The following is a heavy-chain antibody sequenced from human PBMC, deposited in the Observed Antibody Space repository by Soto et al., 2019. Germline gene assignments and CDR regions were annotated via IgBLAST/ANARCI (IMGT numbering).Heavy chain of an antibody. CDR3: AKWARYCSGADCPL. CDR1: GFPFSSRA. CDR2: ISGSCTIT. J-gene: IGHJ4*02. D-gene: IGHD2-15*01. V-gene: IGHV3-23*01. Sequence: EVQLLESGGGLVQPGGSLRLSCAASGFPFSSRAMSWVRQAPGKGLEWVSAISGSCTITYYADSVKGRFTISRDTSKNTLYLQMNSLTAYDSAVYYCAKWARYCSGADCPLWGQGTLVTVSS.